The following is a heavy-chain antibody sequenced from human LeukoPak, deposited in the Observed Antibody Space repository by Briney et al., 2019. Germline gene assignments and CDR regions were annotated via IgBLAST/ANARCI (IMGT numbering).Heavy chain of an antibody. CDR3: ARGGDYADY. CDR1: GGSISSGSYY. J-gene: IGHJ4*02. V-gene: IGHV4-30-2*01. Sequence: SQTLSLTCTVSGGSISSGSYYWSWIRQPPGKGLEWIGYIYHSGSTYYNPSLKSRVTISVDRSKNQFSLKLSSVTAADTAVYYCARGGDYADYWGQGTLVTVSS. CDR2: IYHSGST.